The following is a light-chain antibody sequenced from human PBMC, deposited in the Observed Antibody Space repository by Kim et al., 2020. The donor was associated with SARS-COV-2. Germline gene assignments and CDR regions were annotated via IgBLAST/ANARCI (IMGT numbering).Light chain of an antibody. V-gene: IGLV3-21*01. CDR3: QAWDSGTAVV. J-gene: IGLJ2*01. Sequence: VAPGETASITCGGNNIGSKSVHWYQQKPGQAPVVVIYYDSDRPSGIPERFSGSNSGNTATLTISGTQATDEADYYCQAWDSGTAVVFGGGTQLTVL. CDR1: NIGSKS. CDR2: YDS.